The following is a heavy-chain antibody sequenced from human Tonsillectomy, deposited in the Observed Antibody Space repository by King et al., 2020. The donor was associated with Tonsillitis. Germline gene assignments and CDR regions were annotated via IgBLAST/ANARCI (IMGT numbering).Heavy chain of an antibody. V-gene: IGHV4-59*01. CDR2: IYYSGST. Sequence: VQLQESGPGLVKPSETLSLTCTVSGGSISSYYWSWIRQPPGKGLEWIGYIYYSGSTNYNPSLKSRVTISVDTSKNHFSLKLSSVTAADSAVYYCARDGAAAELNYVMDVWGQGTRVTVSS. CDR3: ARDGAAAELNYVMDV. J-gene: IGHJ6*02. CDR1: GGSISSYY. D-gene: IGHD6-13*01.